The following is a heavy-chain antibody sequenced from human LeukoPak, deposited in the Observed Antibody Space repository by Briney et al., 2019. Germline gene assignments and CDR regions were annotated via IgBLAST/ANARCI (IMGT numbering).Heavy chain of an antibody. D-gene: IGHD6-19*01. CDR2: IYSGGGT. Sequence: PGGSLRLSCAASDFTVSTDYMSWVRQAPGKGLEWVSVIYSGGGTYYADSVKGRFTISRDTSKNTLYLQMNSLRTDDTAVYYCARDGASGRVKFDLWGRGTLVTVSP. J-gene: IGHJ2*01. CDR1: DFTVSTDY. V-gene: IGHV3-53*05. CDR3: ARDGASGRVKFDL.